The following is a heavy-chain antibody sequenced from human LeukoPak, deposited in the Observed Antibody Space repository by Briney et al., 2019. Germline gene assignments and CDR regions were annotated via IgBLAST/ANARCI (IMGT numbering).Heavy chain of an antibody. CDR3: ATTSSWYGGLDY. J-gene: IGHJ4*02. CDR1: GYTLTELS. V-gene: IGHV1-24*01. D-gene: IGHD6-13*01. CDR2: FDPEDGET. Sequence: GASVKVSCKVSGYTLTELSMHWVRQAPGKGLEWMGGFDPEDGETVYAQKFQGRVTMTEDTSTDTAYMELSSLRSEDTAVYYCATTSSWYGGLDYWSQGTLVTVSS.